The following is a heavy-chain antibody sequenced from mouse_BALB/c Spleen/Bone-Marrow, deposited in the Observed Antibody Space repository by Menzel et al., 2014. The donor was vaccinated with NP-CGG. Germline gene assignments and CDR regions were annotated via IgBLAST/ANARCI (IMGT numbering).Heavy chain of an antibody. CDR3: ARAFYKYAMDY. CDR2: IYYSGTI. J-gene: IGHJ4*01. Sequence: EVQRVESAPGLVKPSQTVSLPCTVTDIYITTGNYRWSWIRQFPGNKLEWIGFIYYSGTITYNPSLTSRTTITRDTSKNQFFQEMNSLTTENATTDSCARAFYKYAMDYWGQGTSVSGST. CDR1: DIYITTGNYR. D-gene: IGHD2-12*01. V-gene: IGHV3-5*02.